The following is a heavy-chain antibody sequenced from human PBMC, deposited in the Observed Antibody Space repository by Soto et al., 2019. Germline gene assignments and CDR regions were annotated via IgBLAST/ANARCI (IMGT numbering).Heavy chain of an antibody. Sequence: SETLSLTCAVSGASISSSNWWSWVRQPPGKGLEWIGEIYHSGSTNSNPSLKSRVTISVDKSKNQFSLKLSSVTAADTAVYYCARELPPVTGTVKAFDIWGQGTMVTVSS. J-gene: IGHJ3*02. V-gene: IGHV4-4*02. CDR1: GASISSSNW. CDR3: ARELPPVTGTVKAFDI. D-gene: IGHD1-20*01. CDR2: IYHSGST.